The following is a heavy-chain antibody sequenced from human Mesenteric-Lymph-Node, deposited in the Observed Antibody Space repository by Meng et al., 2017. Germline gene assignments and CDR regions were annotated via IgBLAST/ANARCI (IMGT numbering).Heavy chain of an antibody. Sequence: GSGTGLGKPSEALSLTCSVSGGSISTSGYYWGWIRQPPGKGLEWIGSIGHSGTTYYTPSLRRRVTVSIDTSKNQFSLEVTSVTAADTAVYYCVRSSGWVRTGFDPWGQGTLVTVSS. D-gene: IGHD6-19*01. CDR1: GGSISTSGYY. J-gene: IGHJ5*02. V-gene: IGHV4-39*01. CDR2: IGHSGTT. CDR3: VRSSGWVRTGFDP.